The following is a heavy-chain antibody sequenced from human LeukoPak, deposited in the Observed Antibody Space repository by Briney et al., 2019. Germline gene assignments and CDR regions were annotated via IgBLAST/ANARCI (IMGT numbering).Heavy chain of an antibody. D-gene: IGHD3-16*02. CDR1: DGSISSYY. Sequence: SETLSLTCTVSDGSISSYYWSWIRQPPGKGLEWIGYIYYSGSTNYNPSLKSRVTISVDTSKNQFSLKLSSVTAADTAVYYCARGSLGPYYDYVWGSYRPVNYFDHWGQGTLVTVSS. J-gene: IGHJ4*02. CDR3: ARGSLGPYYDYVWGSYRPVNYFDH. V-gene: IGHV4-59*01. CDR2: IYYSGST.